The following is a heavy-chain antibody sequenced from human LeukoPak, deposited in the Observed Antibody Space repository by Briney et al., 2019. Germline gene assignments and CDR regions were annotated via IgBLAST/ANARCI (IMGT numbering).Heavy chain of an antibody. CDR3: ARYNSGSLDY. J-gene: IGHJ4*02. V-gene: IGHV3-53*01. CDR1: GFTFSSYG. Sequence: PGGSLRLSCAASGFTFSSYGMHWVRQAPGKGLEWVSIIYSGGNTYYADSVKGRFTISRDNSKKTLYLQMNSLRAEDTAVYYCARYNSGSLDYWGQGTLVTVSS. CDR2: IYSGGNT. D-gene: IGHD3-10*01.